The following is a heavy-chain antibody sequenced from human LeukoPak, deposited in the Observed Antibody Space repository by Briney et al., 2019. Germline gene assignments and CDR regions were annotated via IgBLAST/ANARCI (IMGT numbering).Heavy chain of an antibody. CDR1: GFTFSSYS. D-gene: IGHD5-18*01. Sequence: GGSLRLSCAASGFTFSSYSMNWVRQAPGKGLEWVSSISSSSSYIYYADSVKGRFTISRDNAKNSLYLQMNSLRAEDTAVYYCARDANGYPSYYGMDVWGQGTTVTVSS. CDR3: ARDANGYPSYYGMDV. J-gene: IGHJ6*02. V-gene: IGHV3-21*01. CDR2: ISSSSSYI.